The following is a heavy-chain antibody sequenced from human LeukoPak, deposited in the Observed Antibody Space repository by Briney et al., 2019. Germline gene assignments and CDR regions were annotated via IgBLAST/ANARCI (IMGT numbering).Heavy chain of an antibody. D-gene: IGHD6-13*01. CDR3: ARDWEGIAAAGTGFEYSYYMDV. J-gene: IGHJ6*03. Sequence: ASVKVSCKASGYTFTGNYMHGVRPAPGEGLEWMGWINPNSGGTNYAQKLQGRDTMTRDTSISTVYMEMSKLRSDDTAVYYCARDWEGIAAAGTGFEYSYYMDVWGKGTTVTISS. CDR1: GYTFTGNY. V-gene: IGHV1-2*02. CDR2: INPNSGGT.